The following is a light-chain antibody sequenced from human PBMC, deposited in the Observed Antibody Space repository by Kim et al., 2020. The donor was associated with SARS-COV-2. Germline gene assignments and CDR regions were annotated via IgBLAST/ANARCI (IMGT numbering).Light chain of an antibody. CDR2: KDS. CDR3: QSADSSGTYVV. V-gene: IGLV3-25*03. J-gene: IGLJ2*01. Sequence: SYELTQPPSVSVSPGQTARSTCSGDALPKQYAYWYQQKPGHAPVLVIYKDSVRPSGIPERFSGSSSETTVTLTSSGVQAEDEADYYCQSADSSGTYVVFGGGTQLTVL. CDR1: ALPKQY.